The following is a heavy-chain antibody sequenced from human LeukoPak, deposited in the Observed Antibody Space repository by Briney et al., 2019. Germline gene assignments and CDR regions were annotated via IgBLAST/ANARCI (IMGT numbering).Heavy chain of an antibody. Sequence: SETLSLTCAVYGGSFSGYYWSWIRQPPGKGLEWIGEINHSGSTNYNPSLKSRVTISVDTSKNQFSLKLSSVTAADTAVYYCAKLISPYDYWGQGTLVLVSS. CDR1: GGSFSGYY. D-gene: IGHD5-24*01. CDR3: AKLISPYDY. CDR2: INHSGST. V-gene: IGHV4-34*01. J-gene: IGHJ4*02.